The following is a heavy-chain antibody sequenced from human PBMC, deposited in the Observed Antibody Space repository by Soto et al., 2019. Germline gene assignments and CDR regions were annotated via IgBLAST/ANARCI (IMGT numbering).Heavy chain of an antibody. CDR2: INAGNGNT. V-gene: IGHV1-3*01. Sequence: QVQLVQSGAEVKKPGASVKVSCKASGYTFTSYAMHWVRQAPGQRLEWMGWINAGNGNTKCSQKFQGRVTITRDTSASTAYMELSSLRSEDTAVYYGARRGGSYCDYWGQGTLVTVSS. J-gene: IGHJ4*02. CDR3: ARRGGSYCDY. CDR1: GYTFTSYA. D-gene: IGHD1-26*01.